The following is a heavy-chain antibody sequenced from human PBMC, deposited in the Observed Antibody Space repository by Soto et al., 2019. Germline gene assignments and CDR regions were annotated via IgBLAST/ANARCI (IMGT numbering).Heavy chain of an antibody. V-gene: IGHV5-10-1*01. J-gene: IGHJ6*02. CDR3: ASSPRGYCSSTSRRELGNYYGMDV. D-gene: IGHD2-2*01. CDR2: IDPSDSYT. CDR1: GYSFTSYW. Sequence: PGESLKISCKGSGYSFTSYWISWVRQMPGKGLEWVGRIDPSDSYTNYSPSFQGHVTISADKSISTAYLQWSSLKASDTAMYYCASSPRGYCSSTSRRELGNYYGMDVWGQGTTVTVSS.